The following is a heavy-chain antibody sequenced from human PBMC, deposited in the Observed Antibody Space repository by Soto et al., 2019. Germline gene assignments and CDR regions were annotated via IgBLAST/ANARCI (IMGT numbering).Heavy chain of an antibody. CDR2: IYYSGST. V-gene: IGHV4-59*01. CDR1: GGSISSYY. Sequence: SETLSLTCTVSGGSISSYYWSWIRQPPGKGLEWIGYIYYSGSTNYNPSLKSRVTISVDTSKNQFSLKLSSVTAADTAVYYCASFGDYDYYGMDVWGQGTTATVSS. J-gene: IGHJ6*02. CDR3: ASFGDYDYYGMDV. D-gene: IGHD3-10*01.